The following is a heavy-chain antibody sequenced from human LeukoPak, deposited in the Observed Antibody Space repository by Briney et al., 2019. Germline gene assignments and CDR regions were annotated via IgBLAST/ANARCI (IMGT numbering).Heavy chain of an antibody. CDR3: ARDWYDSSGYYLIDY. J-gene: IGHJ4*02. CDR2: INSDGSST. V-gene: IGHV3-74*01. Sequence: GGSLRLSCAASGFTFSSYWMHWVRQAPGKGLVWVSRINSDGSSTSYADSVKGRLTISRDNAKNTLYLQTNSLRAEDTAVYYCARDWYDSSGYYLIDYWGQGTLVTVSS. CDR1: GFTFSSYW. D-gene: IGHD3-22*01.